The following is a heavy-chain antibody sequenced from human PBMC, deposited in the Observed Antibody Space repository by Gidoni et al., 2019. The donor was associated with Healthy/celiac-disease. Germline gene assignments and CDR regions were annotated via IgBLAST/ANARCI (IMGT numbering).Heavy chain of an antibody. CDR2: IYSSGST. CDR1: GGSISSGGYY. Sequence: QVQLQESGPGLVKPSQTLSLPCTVSGGSISSGGYYWSWIRQHPGKGLEWIGYIYSSGSTYYNPSLKSRVTISVDTSKNQFSLKLSSVTAADTAVYYCARGLQQLGKNWFDPWGQGTLVTVSS. J-gene: IGHJ5*02. CDR3: ARGLQQLGKNWFDP. D-gene: IGHD4-4*01. V-gene: IGHV4-31*03.